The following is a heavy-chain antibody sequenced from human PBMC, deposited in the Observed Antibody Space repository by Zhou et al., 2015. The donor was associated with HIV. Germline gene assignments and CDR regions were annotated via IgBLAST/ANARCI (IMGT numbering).Heavy chain of an antibody. CDR1: GGTFSSYA. V-gene: IGHV1-69*01. CDR2: IIPIFGTA. Sequence: QVQLVQSGAEVKKPGSSVKVSCKASGGTFSSYAISWVRQAPGQGLEWMGGIIPIFGTANYAQKFQGRVTITADESTSTAYMELSSLRSEDTAVYYCARASGDSSGYYSVGSRIYFDYWGQGTLVTVSS. CDR3: ARASGDSSGYYSVGSRIYFDY. J-gene: IGHJ4*02. D-gene: IGHD3-22*01.